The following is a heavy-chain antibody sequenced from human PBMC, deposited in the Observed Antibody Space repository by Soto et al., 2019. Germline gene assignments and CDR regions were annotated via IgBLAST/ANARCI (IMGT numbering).Heavy chain of an antibody. CDR2: ISAYNGNT. V-gene: IGHV1-18*01. Sequence: ASVKVSCKASSYTLTAYGITWVRQAPGQGLEWMGWISAYNGNTHYAQKFQGRVTMTTDTSTYTAYMELRSLRSDDTAVYYCARDRHEYRSSPLSGMDVWGQGTTVTVSS. CDR1: SYTLTAYG. J-gene: IGHJ6*02. D-gene: IGHD6-6*01. CDR3: ARDRHEYRSSPLSGMDV.